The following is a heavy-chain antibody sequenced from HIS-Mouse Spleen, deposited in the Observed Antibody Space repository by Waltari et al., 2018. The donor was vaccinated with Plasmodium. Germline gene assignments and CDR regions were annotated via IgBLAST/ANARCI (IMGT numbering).Heavy chain of an antibody. CDR1: GFLCGSYA. V-gene: IGHV3-30*04. J-gene: IGHJ4*02. Sequence: QVQMVESGGGVVQPGRSLRLSCAAPGFLCGSYATHWAAPAPGKGLEWVAVISYDGSNKYYADSVKGRFTISRDNSKNTLYLQMNSLRAEDTAVYYCARDPFYVDTAMVLDCWGQGTLVTVSS. CDR2: ISYDGSNK. CDR3: ARDPFYVDTAMVLDC. D-gene: IGHD5-18*01.